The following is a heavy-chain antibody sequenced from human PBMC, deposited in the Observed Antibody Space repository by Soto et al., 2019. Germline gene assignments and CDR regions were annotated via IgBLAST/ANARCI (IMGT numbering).Heavy chain of an antibody. V-gene: IGHV3-9*01. D-gene: IGHD4-17*01. CDR2: ISWNSGSI. CDR1: GFTFDDYA. Sequence: GGSLRLSCAASGFTFDDYAMHWVRQAPGKGLEWVSGISWNSGSIGYADSVKGRFTISRDNAKNSLYLQMNSLRAEDTALYYCAKAAKMTREAHAGAFDIWGQGTMVTVSS. CDR3: AKAAKMTREAHAGAFDI. J-gene: IGHJ3*02.